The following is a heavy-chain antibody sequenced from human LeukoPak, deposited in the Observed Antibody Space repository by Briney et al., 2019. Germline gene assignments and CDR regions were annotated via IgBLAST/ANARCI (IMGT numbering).Heavy chain of an antibody. CDR2: IRYDGSNK. D-gene: IGHD3-9*01. CDR3: AKVTVDIYYYYMDV. CDR1: GFTFSSYA. Sequence: GGSLRLSCAASGFTFSSYAMSWVRQAPGKGLEWVAFIRYDGSNKYYADSVKGRFTISRDNSKNTLYLQMNSLRAEDTAVYYCAKVTVDIYYYYMDVWGKGTTVTISS. V-gene: IGHV3-30*02. J-gene: IGHJ6*03.